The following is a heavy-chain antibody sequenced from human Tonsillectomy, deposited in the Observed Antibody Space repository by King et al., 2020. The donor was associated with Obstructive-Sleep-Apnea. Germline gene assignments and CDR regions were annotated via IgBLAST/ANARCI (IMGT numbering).Heavy chain of an antibody. D-gene: IGHD2-2*02. V-gene: IGHV4-34*01. J-gene: IGHJ4*02. CDR2: INHIGST. CDR3: ASDRYCSSTNCYTNDY. CDR1: GGSFSGYY. Sequence: VQLQQWGAGLLKPSETLSLTCAVYGGSFSGYYWSWIRQPPGKGLEWIGEINHIGSTNYNPSLKSRVTISVDTSKNQFSLKLSSVTAADTAMYYCASDRYCSSTNCYTNDYWGQGTLVTVSS.